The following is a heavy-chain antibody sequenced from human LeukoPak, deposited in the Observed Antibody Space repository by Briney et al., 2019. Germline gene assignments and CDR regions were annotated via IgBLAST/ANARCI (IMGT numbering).Heavy chain of an antibody. V-gene: IGHV3-7*01. Sequence: PGGSLRLSCAASGFTFSSYWMSWVRQAPGKGLEWVANIKQDGSEKYYVDSVKGRFTISRDNAKNSLYLQTNSLRAEDTAVYYCASSYYYGSGSYYSTQGLNYWGQGTLVTVSS. CDR1: GFTFSSYW. D-gene: IGHD3-10*01. J-gene: IGHJ4*02. CDR3: ASSYYYGSGSYYSTQGLNY. CDR2: IKQDGSEK.